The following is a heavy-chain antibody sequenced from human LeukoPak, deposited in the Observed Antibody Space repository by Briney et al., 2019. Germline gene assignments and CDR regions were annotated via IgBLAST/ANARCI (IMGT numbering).Heavy chain of an antibody. D-gene: IGHD2-21*01. V-gene: IGHV3-23*01. Sequence: GGSLRLSCAASGFTFSSYAMSWVRQAPGKGLEWASGISGSGDNTYYADSVKGRFTISRDNSKNTLYLQTNSLRAEDTAIYYCARDCGILRTDCSDALDIWGQGTMVTVSS. CDR3: ARDCGILRTDCSDALDI. CDR1: GFTFSSYA. CDR2: ISGSGDNT. J-gene: IGHJ3*02.